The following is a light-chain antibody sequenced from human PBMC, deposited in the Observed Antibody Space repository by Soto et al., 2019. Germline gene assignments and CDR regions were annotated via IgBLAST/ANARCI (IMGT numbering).Light chain of an antibody. CDR2: GAS. CDR1: QSVSSSY. Sequence: EIVLTQSPGTLSLSPGERATLSFRASQSVSSSYLAWYQQKPGQAPRLLIYGASSRATGIPDRFSGSGSGTDFTLTISRLEPEDSAVYYCQQYGSSPETFGQGTKVDI. CDR3: QQYGSSPET. V-gene: IGKV3-20*01. J-gene: IGKJ1*01.